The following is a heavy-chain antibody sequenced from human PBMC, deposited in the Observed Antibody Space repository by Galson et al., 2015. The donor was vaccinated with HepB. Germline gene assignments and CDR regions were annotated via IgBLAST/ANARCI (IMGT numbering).Heavy chain of an antibody. CDR2: ISGSGGST. CDR1: GFTFSSYA. CDR3: AKSIMVRGSAFDI. V-gene: IGHV3-23*01. J-gene: IGHJ3*02. Sequence: SLRLSCAASGFTFSSYAMSWVRQAPGKGLEWVSAISGSGGSTYYADSVKGRFTISRDNSKNTLYLQMNSLRAEDTAVYYCAKSIMVRGSAFDIWGQGTMVTVSS. D-gene: IGHD3-10*01.